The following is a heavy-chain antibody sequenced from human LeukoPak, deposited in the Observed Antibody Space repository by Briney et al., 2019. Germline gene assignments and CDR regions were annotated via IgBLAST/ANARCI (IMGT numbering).Heavy chain of an antibody. Sequence: GGSLRLSCAASGFTFDDYGMSWVRQAPGKGLKWVSGINWNGGSTGYADSVKGRFTISRDNAKNSLFLQMNSLRAEDTAMYYCARGPWSGSGWYFGYWGQGTLVTVSS. V-gene: IGHV3-20*04. CDR1: GFTFDDYG. CDR2: INWNGGST. CDR3: ARGPWSGSGWYFGY. J-gene: IGHJ4*02. D-gene: IGHD6-19*01.